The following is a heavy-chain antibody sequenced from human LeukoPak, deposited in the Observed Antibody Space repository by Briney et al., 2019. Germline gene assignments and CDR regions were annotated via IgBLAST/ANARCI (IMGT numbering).Heavy chain of an antibody. CDR3: AQRGVVIRVILVGFHKEAYYFDS. V-gene: IGHV3-23*01. CDR1: GITLSNDG. J-gene: IGHJ4*02. Sequence: PGGSLRLSCAVSGITLSNDGMTWVRQAPGKVLEWVAGISDSGGRTKYADSVKGRFTISRDNPKNTLYLQMNSLRAEDTAVYFCAQRGVVIRVILVGFHKEAYYFDSWGQGALVTVSS. D-gene: IGHD3-22*01. CDR2: ISDSGGRT.